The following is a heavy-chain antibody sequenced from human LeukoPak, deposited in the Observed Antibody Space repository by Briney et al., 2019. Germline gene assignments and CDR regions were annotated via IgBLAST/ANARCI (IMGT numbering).Heavy chain of an antibody. V-gene: IGHV3-53*01. CDR3: ARGDKEMTTVSRNWFDP. J-gene: IGHJ5*02. CDR2: IYSGGST. Sequence: GGSLRLSCAASGFTVSSNYMSWVRQAPGKGLEWVSVIYSGGSTYYADSVKGRFTISRDNSKNTLYLQMNSLRAEDTAVYYCARGDKEMTTVSRNWFDPWGQGTLVTVSS. D-gene: IGHD4-17*01. CDR1: GFTVSSNY.